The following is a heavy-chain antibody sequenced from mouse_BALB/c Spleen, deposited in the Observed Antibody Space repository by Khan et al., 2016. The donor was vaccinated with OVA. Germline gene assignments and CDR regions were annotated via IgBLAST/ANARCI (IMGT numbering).Heavy chain of an antibody. CDR3: ARKSTRASY. D-gene: IGHD3-1*01. Sequence: QVQLQQSGAELVKPEASVKMSCKASVYTFTSYTMHWVKQRPGQGLEWIGYINPSSGYTKYNQKVKDKATLTADKSSSTASMQPSRPTYEDSAVYYCARKSTRASYWGQGTTLTVSS. CDR1: VYTFTSYT. J-gene: IGHJ2*01. V-gene: IGHV1-4*01. CDR2: INPSSGYT.